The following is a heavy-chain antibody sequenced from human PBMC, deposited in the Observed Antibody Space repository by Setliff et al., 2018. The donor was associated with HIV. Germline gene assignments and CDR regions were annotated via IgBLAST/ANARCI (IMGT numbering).Heavy chain of an antibody. D-gene: IGHD3-22*01. CDR1: GGSFSDYY. CDR2: VNRGRRT. Sequence: SETLSLTCALYGGSFSDYYWSWIRQPPGMGLEWIGEVNRGRRTNYNSSLKSRVTIPIDMSRNQFSLTVSSVTAADTAVYYCARAIPYSYGGRGHRLWGQGTLVTVSS. CDR3: ARAIPYSYGGRGHRL. V-gene: IGHV4-34*01. J-gene: IGHJ4*02.